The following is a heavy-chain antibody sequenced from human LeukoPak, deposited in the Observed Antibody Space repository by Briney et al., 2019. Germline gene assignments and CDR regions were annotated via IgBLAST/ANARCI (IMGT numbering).Heavy chain of an antibody. V-gene: IGHV4-34*01. CDR2: IYYSGST. CDR1: GGSFSGYY. D-gene: IGHD2-2*01. J-gene: IGHJ3*02. Sequence: PSETLSLTCAVYGGSFSGYYWSWIRQPPGKGLEWIGTIYYSGSTYYNPSLKSRVTISVDTSNDQFSLKLSSVTAADTAVYYCATYCSSTSCPHRRAFDIWGQGTMVTVSS. CDR3: ATYCSSTSCPHRRAFDI.